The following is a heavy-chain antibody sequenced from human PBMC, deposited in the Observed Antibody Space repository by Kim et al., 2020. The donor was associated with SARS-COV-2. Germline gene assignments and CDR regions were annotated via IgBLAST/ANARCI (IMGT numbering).Heavy chain of an antibody. CDR2: IIPIFGTG. D-gene: IGHD5-12*01. CDR1: GGTFSSYA. J-gene: IGHJ6*02. CDR3: ARSIGYDSYYYYGMDV. V-gene: IGHV1-69*13. Sequence: SVKVSCKASGGTFSSYAISWVRQAPGQGLEWMGGIIPIFGTGKYRQKFQGRVTITADESTSTAYMELSSLRSGDTAVYYCARSIGYDSYYYYGMDVWGQ.